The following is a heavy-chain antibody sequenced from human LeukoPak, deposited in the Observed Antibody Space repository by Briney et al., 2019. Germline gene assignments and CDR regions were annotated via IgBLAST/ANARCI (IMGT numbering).Heavy chain of an antibody. CDR1: GFTFSNYG. Sequence: GGSLRLSCAASGFTFSNYGMHWVRQAPGKGLEWVALISHDGSREDYAESVKGRFTISRDSSKNTLYLQMNSLRGEDTAVYYCAKNGAEVGDFDYWGQGTLVTVSS. CDR2: ISHDGSRE. V-gene: IGHV3-30*18. D-gene: IGHD2-8*01. CDR3: AKNGAEVGDFDY. J-gene: IGHJ4*02.